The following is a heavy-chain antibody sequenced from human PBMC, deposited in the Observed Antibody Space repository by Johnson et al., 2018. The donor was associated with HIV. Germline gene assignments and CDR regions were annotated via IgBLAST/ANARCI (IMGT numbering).Heavy chain of an antibody. D-gene: IGHD5-12*01. V-gene: IGHV3-30*04. CDR3: AKDPMVATPANAFDF. CDR2: ISYDGSNK. Sequence: VQLVESGGGVVQPGRSLRLSCVASGFTLSNNAMHWVRQAPGKGLEWVAVISYDGSNKYYAHSVKGRFTISRDNARSTLYLQMNSLRAEDTAVYYCAKDPMVATPANAFDFWGQGTMVT. CDR1: GFTLSNNA. J-gene: IGHJ3*01.